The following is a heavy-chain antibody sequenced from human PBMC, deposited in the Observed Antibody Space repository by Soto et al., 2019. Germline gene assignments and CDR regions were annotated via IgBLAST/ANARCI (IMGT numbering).Heavy chain of an antibody. D-gene: IGHD3-9*01. CDR3: ARFGSLYDILTGCFDY. J-gene: IGHJ4*02. V-gene: IGHV4-39*01. CDR1: GGSISSSSYY. CDR2: IYYSGST. Sequence: SETLSLTCTVSGGSISSSSYYWGWIRQPPGKGLEWIGSIYYSGSTYYNPSLKSRVTISVDTSKNQFSLKLSSVTAADTAVYYCARFGSLYDILTGCFDYWGQGTLVTVSS.